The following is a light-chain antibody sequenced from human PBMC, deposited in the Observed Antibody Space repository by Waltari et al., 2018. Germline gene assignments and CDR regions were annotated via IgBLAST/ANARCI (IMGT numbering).Light chain of an antibody. CDR3: CSYAGSYTYV. J-gene: IGLJ1*01. V-gene: IGLV2-11*01. Sequence: QSALTQPRSVSGSPGQSVTISCSGTSSDVGAYNYVSWYQQNQDKPPKLIIYDVSKPPSGVPDRFSGSTSGKTAALTSSGLQAEDEADYYCCSYAGSYTYVFGTGTKVTVL. CDR1: SSDVGAYNY. CDR2: DVS.